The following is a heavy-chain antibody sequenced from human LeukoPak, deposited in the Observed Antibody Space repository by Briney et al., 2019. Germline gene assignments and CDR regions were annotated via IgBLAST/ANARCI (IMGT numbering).Heavy chain of an antibody. CDR2: IYTSGST. V-gene: IGHV4-61*02. J-gene: IGHJ4*02. CDR3: TRATCSGGSCYPDY. CDR1: GGSISSGSYY. Sequence: SQTLSLTCTVSGGSISSGSYYWSWIRQPAGKGLEWIGRIYTSGSTNYNPSLKSRVTISVDTSKNQFSLKLSSVTAADTAVYYCTRATCSGGSCYPDYWGQGTLVTVSS. D-gene: IGHD2-15*01.